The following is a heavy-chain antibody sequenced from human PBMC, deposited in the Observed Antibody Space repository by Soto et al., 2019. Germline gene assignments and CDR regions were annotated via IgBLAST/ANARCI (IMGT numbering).Heavy chain of an antibody. Sequence: EVQLVESGGGLVQPGRSLSLSCAASGFTFDDYAMHWVRQAPGKGLEWVSGISWNSGSIVYADSVKGRFTISRDNAKNSLYLQMHSLRAEDTALYYCASQLRTRYFQHWGQGTLVTVSS. CDR1: GFTFDDYA. D-gene: IGHD1-1*01. CDR2: ISWNSGSI. CDR3: ASQLRTRYFQH. J-gene: IGHJ1*01. V-gene: IGHV3-9*01.